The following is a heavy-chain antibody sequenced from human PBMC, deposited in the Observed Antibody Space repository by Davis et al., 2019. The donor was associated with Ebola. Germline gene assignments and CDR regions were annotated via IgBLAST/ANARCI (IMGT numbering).Heavy chain of an antibody. J-gene: IGHJ5*02. V-gene: IGHV4-34*01. D-gene: IGHD6-19*01. CDR2: TNPSGRT. Sequence: MPSETLSLTCAVHGGSFSAFHWTWIRQSLGKGLEWIGETNPSGRTSYNPSLKSRVSISLDTAENQFSLHLTSVTAADTAMYFCAAVFIAVANTQWFDPWGQGTLVTVSS. CDR3: AAVFIAVANTQWFDP. CDR1: GGSFSAFH.